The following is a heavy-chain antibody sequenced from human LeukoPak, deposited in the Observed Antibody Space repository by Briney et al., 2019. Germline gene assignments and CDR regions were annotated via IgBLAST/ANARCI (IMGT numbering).Heavy chain of an antibody. CDR1: GASINSYY. CDR3: ARDEFGDFQGFDY. D-gene: IGHD4-17*01. J-gene: IGHJ4*02. V-gene: IGHV4-59*13. Sequence: SETLSLTCSVSGASINSYYWNWIRQSPGKGLGWLGNIHYRGTTNYNPSLKSRVTLSLDSSKSQFALKVTSVTAADTAVYYCARDEFGDFQGFDYWGQGTRVTVSS. CDR2: IHYRGTT.